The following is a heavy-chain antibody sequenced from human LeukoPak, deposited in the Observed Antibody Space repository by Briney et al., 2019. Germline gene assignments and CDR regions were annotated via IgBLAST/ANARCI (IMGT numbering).Heavy chain of an antibody. J-gene: IGHJ5*02. D-gene: IGHD2-2*02. Sequence: SETLSLTCAVYGGSFSGYYWSWIRQPPGKGLEWIGEINHSGSTNYNPSLKSRVTISVDTSKNQFSLKLSSVTAADTAVYYCAREGGYCSSISCYRGWFDPWGQGTLVTVSS. V-gene: IGHV4-34*01. CDR3: AREGGYCSSISCYRGWFDP. CDR1: GGSFSGYY. CDR2: INHSGST.